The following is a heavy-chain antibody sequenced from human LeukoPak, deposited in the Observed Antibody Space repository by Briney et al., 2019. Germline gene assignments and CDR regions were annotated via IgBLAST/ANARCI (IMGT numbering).Heavy chain of an antibody. D-gene: IGHD3-22*01. CDR1: GYTFTRHY. J-gene: IGHJ4*02. CDR2: INPNSGGT. V-gene: IGHV1-2*06. CDR3: ARENEVITMIVVATFDS. Sequence: ASVKVSCKASGYTFTRHYMHWVRQAPGQGLVWMGRINPNSGGTKYAQKFQGRVTMTRDTSANTVYMDLSSLRSDDTAVYYCARENEVITMIVVATFDSWGQGTLVTVSS.